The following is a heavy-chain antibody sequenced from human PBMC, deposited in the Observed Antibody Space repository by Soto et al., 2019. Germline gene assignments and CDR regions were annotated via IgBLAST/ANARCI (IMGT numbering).Heavy chain of an antibody. Sequence: GGSLRLSCAASGFTFSNYAMSWVRQAPGKGLEWVSGIGGSGHYTTYADSVEGRFTISRDNSKNTLYLQMNSLRAEDTAVYYCAKNIGAVGTFDNWGQGTLVTISS. D-gene: IGHD6-13*01. CDR2: IGGSGHYT. J-gene: IGHJ4*02. CDR1: GFTFSNYA. V-gene: IGHV3-23*01. CDR3: AKNIGAVGTFDN.